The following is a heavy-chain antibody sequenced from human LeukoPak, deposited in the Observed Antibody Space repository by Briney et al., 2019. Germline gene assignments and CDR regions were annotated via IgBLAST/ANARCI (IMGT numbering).Heavy chain of an antibody. D-gene: IGHD1-26*01. CDR3: ARDWELGH. CDR2: IYENGRT. CDR1: GGSIGNFF. J-gene: IGHJ4*02. Sequence: SETLSLTCTVSGGSIGNFFWSWIRQSPGEGLEWIGFIYENGRTRYNPSLKSRVTISVDMSKNQFSLRLTSMTAADTAVYYCARDWELGHWGRGILVTVTS. V-gene: IGHV4-59*01.